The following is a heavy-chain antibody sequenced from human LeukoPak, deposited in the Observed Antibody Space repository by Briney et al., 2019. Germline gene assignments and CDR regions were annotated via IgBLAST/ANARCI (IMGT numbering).Heavy chain of an antibody. CDR1: GGSFSGYY. CDR2: INHSGST. CDR3: ARLLVGATSPIDY. V-gene: IGHV4-34*01. Sequence: KSSETLSLTCAVYGGSFSGYYWSRIRQPPGKGLEWVGEINHSGSTNYNPSLKSRVTITVDTSKNQFSLKLSSVTAADTAVYYCARLLVGATSPIDYWGQGTLVTVSS. D-gene: IGHD1-26*01. J-gene: IGHJ4*02.